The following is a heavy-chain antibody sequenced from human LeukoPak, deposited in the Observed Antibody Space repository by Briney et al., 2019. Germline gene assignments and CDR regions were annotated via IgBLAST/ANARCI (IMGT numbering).Heavy chain of an antibody. CDR3: ARNTRKYSGYDYAY. D-gene: IGHD5-12*01. CDR2: ISAYNGNT. CDR1: GYTFTSYG. Sequence: ASVKVSCKASGYTFTSYGISWVRQAPGQGLEWMGWISAYNGNTNYAQKLRGRVTMTTDTSTSTAYMELRSLRSDDTAVYYCARNTRKYSGYDYAYWGQGTLVTVSS. J-gene: IGHJ4*02. V-gene: IGHV1-18*01.